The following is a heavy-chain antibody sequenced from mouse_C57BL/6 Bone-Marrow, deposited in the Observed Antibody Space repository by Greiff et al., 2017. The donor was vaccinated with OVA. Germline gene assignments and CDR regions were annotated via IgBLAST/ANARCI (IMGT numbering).Heavy chain of an antibody. CDR1: GFNIKDDY. D-gene: IGHD2-3*01. CDR2: IDPENGDT. CDR3: TTLMVIFAY. Sequence: VQLQQSGAELVRPGASVKLSCTASGFNIKDDYMHWVKQRPEQGLEWIGWIDPENGDTEYASKFQGKATITAYTSSNTAYLQLSSLTSEDTAVYYCTTLMVIFAYWGQGTLVTVSA. V-gene: IGHV14-4*01. J-gene: IGHJ3*01.